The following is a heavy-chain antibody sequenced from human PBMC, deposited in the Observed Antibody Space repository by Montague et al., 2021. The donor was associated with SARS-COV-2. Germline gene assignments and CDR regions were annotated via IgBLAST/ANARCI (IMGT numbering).Heavy chain of an antibody. J-gene: IGHJ4*02. V-gene: IGHV3-23*01. D-gene: IGHD3-22*01. CDR2: IGGSGVGS. CDR1: GFTFGTYP. Sequence: SLRLSCAASGFTFGTYPMSWVRQAPGQGLVWVSAIGGSGVGSYYSGSVKGRFTISRDNSKNTLYLRMDSLRVDDTAIYYRAKSVDSGGYNYERGADYWGQGTVVTVSS. CDR3: AKSVDSGGYNYERGADY.